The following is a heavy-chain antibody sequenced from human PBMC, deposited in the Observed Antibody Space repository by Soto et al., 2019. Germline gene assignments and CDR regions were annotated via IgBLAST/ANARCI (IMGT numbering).Heavy chain of an antibody. CDR2: ISSSGSTA. D-gene: IGHD3-10*01. V-gene: IGHV3-48*03. CDR1: GFTFSRFE. CDR3: TRAAWFPYLSFY. Sequence: EVQLVESGGGLVQPGGSLRLSCAASGFTFSRFELHWVRQAPGKGLEWISYISSSGSTAYYASSVEARFTISRDNANNSDYMQIDSLRAEDTALYYCTRAAWFPYLSFYWGQGALVTVSS. J-gene: IGHJ4*02.